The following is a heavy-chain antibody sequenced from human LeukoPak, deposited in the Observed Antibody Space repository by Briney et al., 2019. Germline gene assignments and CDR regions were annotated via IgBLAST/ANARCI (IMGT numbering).Heavy chain of an antibody. CDR1: GYTLTGYY. CDR3: ARDLGCSGGSCDLNWFDP. V-gene: IGHV1-2*02. D-gene: IGHD2-15*01. J-gene: IGHJ5*02. Sequence: ASVKVSCKASGYTLTGYYMHWVRQAPGQGLEWMGWINPNSGGTNYAQKFQGRVTMTRDTSISTAYMELSRLRSDDTAVYYCARDLGCSGGSCDLNWFDPWGQGTLVTVSS. CDR2: INPNSGGT.